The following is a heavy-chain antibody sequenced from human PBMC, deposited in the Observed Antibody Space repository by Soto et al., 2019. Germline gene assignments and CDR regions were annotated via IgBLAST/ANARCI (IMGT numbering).Heavy chain of an antibody. J-gene: IGHJ4*02. V-gene: IGHV1-2*02. Sequence: QEQLVQSGAEVKKPGASVKVSCKASGYTFSGYYIHWLRQAPGQGLEWMGWINPNSGGTNYAQKFQGRVTMTRDTSTSTVYMELSSLRSEDTAVYYCARVSCSGGSCYSPPRQYYFDYWGQGTLVTVSS. CDR3: ARVSCSGGSCYSPPRQYYFDY. CDR1: GYTFSGYY. CDR2: INPNSGGT. D-gene: IGHD2-15*01.